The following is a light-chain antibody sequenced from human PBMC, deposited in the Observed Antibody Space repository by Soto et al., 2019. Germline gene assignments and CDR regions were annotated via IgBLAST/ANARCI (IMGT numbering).Light chain of an antibody. CDR2: DAS. J-gene: IGKJ4*01. CDR3: QQSEALVLS. V-gene: IGKV1-33*01. Sequence: DIQMTQSPSSLSASVGDRVTITCQASQDITDYLHWYQQKPGKAPRLLIYDASNLETGVPSRFGGSGSGTDFSFTISSLQPEDIATYYCQQSEALVLSFGGGTKVEIK. CDR1: QDITDY.